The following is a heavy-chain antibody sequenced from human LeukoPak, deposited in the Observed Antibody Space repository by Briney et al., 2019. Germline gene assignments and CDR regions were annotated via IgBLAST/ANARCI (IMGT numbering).Heavy chain of an antibody. Sequence: ASVKVSCKASGYTFTSYDINWVRQATGQGLEWMGWMNPNSGNTGYAQKFQGRVTMTRNTSISTAYMELSSLRSEDTAVYYCARGAASSKYYYYYYYMDVWGKGTTVTVSS. V-gene: IGHV1-8*01. CDR1: GYTFTSYD. CDR2: MNPNSGNT. D-gene: IGHD6-13*01. J-gene: IGHJ6*03. CDR3: ARGAASSKYYYYYYYMDV.